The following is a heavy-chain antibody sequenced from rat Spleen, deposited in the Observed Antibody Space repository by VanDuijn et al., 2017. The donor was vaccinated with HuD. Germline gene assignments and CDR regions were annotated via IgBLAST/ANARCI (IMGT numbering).Heavy chain of an antibody. V-gene: IGHV5S13*01. CDR3: TRHGGLRNWVAY. D-gene: IGHD1-11*01. CDR1: GFIFSDYD. Sequence: EVQLVESGGDLVQPGRSLKLSCSASGFIFSDYDMAWVRQAPTKGLEWIASISTGGDIAYYRGSVKGRFTISRDDAKNTQYLQMDSLGSDDTATYYCTRHGGLRNWVAYWGQGTLVTVSS. CDR2: ISTGGDIA. J-gene: IGHJ3*01.